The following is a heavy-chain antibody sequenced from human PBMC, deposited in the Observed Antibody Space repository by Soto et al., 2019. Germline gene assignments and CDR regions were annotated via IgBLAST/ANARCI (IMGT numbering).Heavy chain of an antibody. Sequence: PGESLKISCQGSGYSFGAYWIGCVRQMPGKGLEWMGIIFPGDSDTRYRPSFQGQVTISVDKSINTAYLQWSSLKASDTAMYFCARGGIIGTPTEYWGQGTKVTVSS. D-gene: IGHD1-7*01. CDR1: GYSFGAYW. J-gene: IGHJ4*02. CDR2: IFPGDSDT. V-gene: IGHV5-51*01. CDR3: ARGGIIGTPTEY.